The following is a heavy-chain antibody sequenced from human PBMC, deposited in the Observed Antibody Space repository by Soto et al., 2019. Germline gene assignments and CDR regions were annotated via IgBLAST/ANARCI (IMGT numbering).Heavy chain of an antibody. Sequence: SQTLSLTCAISGDSVSSNSAAWNWIRQSPSRGLEWLGRTYYRSKWYNDYAVSVKSRITINPDTSKNQFSLQLNSVTPEDTAVYYCARDPVITMVRGVIPNWFDPWGQGTLVTVSS. D-gene: IGHD3-10*01. CDR2: TYYRSKWYN. J-gene: IGHJ5*02. V-gene: IGHV6-1*01. CDR3: ARDPVITMVRGVIPNWFDP. CDR1: GDSVSSNSAA.